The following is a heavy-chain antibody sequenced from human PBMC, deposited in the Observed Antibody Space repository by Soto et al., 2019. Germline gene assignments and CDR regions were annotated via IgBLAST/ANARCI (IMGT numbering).Heavy chain of an antibody. CDR2: FDPEDGET. V-gene: IGHV1-24*01. D-gene: IGHD3-10*01. Sequence: ASVKVSCKVSGYTLTELSMHWVRQAPGKGLEWMGGFDPEDGETIYAQKFQGRVTMTEDTSTDTAYMELSSLRSEDTAVYYCATDYYGSVPFDPWGQEPWSQSPQ. CDR1: GYTLTELS. CDR3: ATDYYGSVPFDP. J-gene: IGHJ5*02.